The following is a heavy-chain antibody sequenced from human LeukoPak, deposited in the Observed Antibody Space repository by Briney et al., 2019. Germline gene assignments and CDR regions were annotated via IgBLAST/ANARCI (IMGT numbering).Heavy chain of an antibody. D-gene: IGHD6-13*01. CDR1: GGTFSSYA. CDR3: ARDAAAGTWYYYYMDV. V-gene: IGHV1-69*04. Sequence: GSSVKVSCKASGGTFSSYAISWVRQAPGQGLEWMGRIIPILGIANYAQKFQGRVTITADKSTSTAYMELSSLRSEDTAVYYCARDAAAGTWYYYYMDVWGKGTTVTVSS. CDR2: IIPILGIA. J-gene: IGHJ6*03.